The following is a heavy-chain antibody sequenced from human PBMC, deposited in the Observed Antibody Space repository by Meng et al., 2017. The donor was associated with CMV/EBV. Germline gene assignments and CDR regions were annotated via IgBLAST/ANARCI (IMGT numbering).Heavy chain of an antibody. Sequence: GESLKISCAASGFTVSSNYMSWVRQAPGKGLEWVSVIYSGGSTYYAASVKGRFTISRDNSKNTLYLQMNSLRAEDTAVYYCARDCSSTSCYYLGGTDVWGQGTTVTVSS. CDR1: GFTVSSNY. D-gene: IGHD2-2*01. V-gene: IGHV3-53*01. CDR2: IYSGGST. CDR3: ARDCSSTSCYYLGGTDV. J-gene: IGHJ6*02.